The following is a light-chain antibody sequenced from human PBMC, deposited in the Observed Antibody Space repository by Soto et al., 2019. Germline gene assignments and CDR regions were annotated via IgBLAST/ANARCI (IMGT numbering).Light chain of an antibody. CDR3: QQYGSSPPLT. J-gene: IGKJ5*01. CDR1: QSVSSSY. CDR2: GAF. V-gene: IGKV3-20*01. Sequence: EIALTQSPGTLSSSPGERATLSCRASQSVSSSYLAWYQQKPGQAHRLLIYGAFSRATGIPDRFSGRGAGTDFTLIISSVESEDFAVYYCQQYGSSPPLTFGQGTRLEIK.